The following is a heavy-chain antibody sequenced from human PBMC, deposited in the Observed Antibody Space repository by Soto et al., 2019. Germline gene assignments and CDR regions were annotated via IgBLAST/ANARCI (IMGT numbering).Heavy chain of an antibody. V-gene: IGHV4-59*01. D-gene: IGHD6-13*01. J-gene: IGHJ4*02. CDR2: IYYTGST. CDR1: GGSISSYY. CDR3: ARGAAADSFDY. Sequence: QVQLQESGPGLVKPSETLSLTCTVSGGSISSYYWSWIRQPPGKGLEWIGYIYYTGSTNYNSSLKSRVTISLDTSKSQFSLKLTSVTVADTAVYYCARGAAADSFDYWGQGTLVTVSS.